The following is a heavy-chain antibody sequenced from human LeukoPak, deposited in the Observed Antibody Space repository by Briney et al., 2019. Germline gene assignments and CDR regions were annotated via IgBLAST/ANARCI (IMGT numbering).Heavy chain of an antibody. V-gene: IGHV4-30-4*08. Sequence: SETLSLTCTVSGGSISSGDYYWSWIRQPPGKGLEWIGYIYYSGSTYYNPSLKSRVTISVDTSKNQFSLKLSSVTAADTAVYYCARDSAGPELVALDYWGQGTLVTVSS. CDR2: IYYSGST. J-gene: IGHJ4*02. D-gene: IGHD6-6*01. CDR3: ARDSAGPELVALDY. CDR1: GGSISSGDYY.